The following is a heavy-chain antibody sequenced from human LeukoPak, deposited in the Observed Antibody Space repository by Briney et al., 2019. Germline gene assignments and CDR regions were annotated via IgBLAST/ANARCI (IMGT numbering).Heavy chain of an antibody. CDR3: ARVGEQWLVFFDY. V-gene: IGHV6-1*01. CDR2: TYYRSKWYN. J-gene: IGHJ4*02. CDR1: GDSVSSNSAA. Sequence: SQTLSLTCALSGDSVSSNSAAWHWIRQAPSRGLEWLGRTYYRSKWYNDYAVSVKSRITINPDTSKNQFSLQLNSVTPEDTAVYYCARVGEQWLVFFDYWGQGTLVTVSS. D-gene: IGHD6-19*01.